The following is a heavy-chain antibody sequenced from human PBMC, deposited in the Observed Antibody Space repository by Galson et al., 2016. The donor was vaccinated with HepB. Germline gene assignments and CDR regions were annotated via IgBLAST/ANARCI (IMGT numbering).Heavy chain of an antibody. J-gene: IGHJ6*02. CDR1: GFIFSSYG. CDR3: AKDLGPGRPRDYYYGMDV. Sequence: SLRLSCAASGFIFSSYGIHWVRQAPGKGLEWVAVISSDGSNKYYPDSVKGRFTISRDNSKNTLYLLMNSLRAEDTAIYYCAKDLGPGRPRDYYYGMDVWGQGTTVTVSS. CDR2: ISSDGSNK. D-gene: IGHD3-10*01. V-gene: IGHV3-30*18.